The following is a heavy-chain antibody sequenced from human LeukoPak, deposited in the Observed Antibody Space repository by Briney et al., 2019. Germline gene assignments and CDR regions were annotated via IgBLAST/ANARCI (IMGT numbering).Heavy chain of an antibody. D-gene: IGHD6-13*01. Sequence: ASVKVSCKASGYTFTSYDINWVRQATGQGLEWMGWTNPISGYTGSAQKFQGRVTMTRNTSISTAYMELSSLRSEDTAVYYCARGNRLYSSSWSSLALDIWGQGTMVTVSS. J-gene: IGHJ3*02. CDR1: GYTFTSYD. V-gene: IGHV1-8*01. CDR2: TNPISGYT. CDR3: ARGNRLYSSSWSSLALDI.